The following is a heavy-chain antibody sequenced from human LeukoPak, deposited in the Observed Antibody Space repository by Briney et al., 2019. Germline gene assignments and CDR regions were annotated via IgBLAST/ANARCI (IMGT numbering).Heavy chain of an antibody. CDR1: GGTFSSYA. CDR3: AREGILYYDFWSGSEIYFDY. CDR2: IIPIFGTA. D-gene: IGHD3-3*01. V-gene: IGHV1-69*13. Sequence: ASVKVSCKASGGTFSSYAISWVRQAPGQGLDWMGGIIPIFGTAHCAQKFQGGVTITADESISTAYMELSSLRSEDTAVYYCAREGILYYDFWSGSEIYFDYWGQGTLVTVSS. J-gene: IGHJ4*02.